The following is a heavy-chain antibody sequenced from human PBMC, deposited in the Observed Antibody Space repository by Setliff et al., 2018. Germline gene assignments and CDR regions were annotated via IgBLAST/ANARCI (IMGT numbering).Heavy chain of an antibody. V-gene: IGHV1-69*05. CDR1: GATFSSHG. CDR3: VRQDILTSYYMFDY. CDR2: TIPMFGTT. Sequence: GASVKVSCKASGATFSSHGISWVRQAPGQGLEWMGGTIPMFGTTEYAQKFQGRLTIITDESTSTAYMELSSLRSDDTAVYYCVRQDILTSYYMFDYWGQGTLVTVSS. D-gene: IGHD3-9*01. J-gene: IGHJ4*02.